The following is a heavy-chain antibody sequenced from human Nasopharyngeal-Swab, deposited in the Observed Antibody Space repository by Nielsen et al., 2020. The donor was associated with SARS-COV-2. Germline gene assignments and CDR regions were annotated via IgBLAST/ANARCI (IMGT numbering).Heavy chain of an antibody. J-gene: IGHJ4*02. V-gene: IGHV3-33*06. Sequence: GESLKISCAASGYTFSTYGMHWVRQAPGKGLEWVAVIWYDGSNKYYGDSVKGRFTISRDNSKNTLYLQMNSLRADDTAVYYCAKGGIVAATHTGFGYWGQGTLVTVSS. CDR3: AKGGIVAATHTGFGY. D-gene: IGHD1-26*01. CDR2: IWYDGSNK. CDR1: GYTFSTYG.